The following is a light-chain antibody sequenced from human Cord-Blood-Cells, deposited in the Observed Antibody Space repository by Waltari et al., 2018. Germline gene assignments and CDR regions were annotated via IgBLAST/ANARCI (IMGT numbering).Light chain of an antibody. V-gene: IGLV2-23*01. J-gene: IGLJ3*02. Sequence: QSALTQPASVSGSPGQSITISCTGTSSDVGSYHLFSWYQQHPGKAPKLMIYEGSKRPSGVSNRFSGSKSGNTASLTISGLQAEDEADYYCCSYAGSSNWVFGGGTKLTVL. CDR2: EGS. CDR3: CSYAGSSNWV. CDR1: SSDVGSYHL.